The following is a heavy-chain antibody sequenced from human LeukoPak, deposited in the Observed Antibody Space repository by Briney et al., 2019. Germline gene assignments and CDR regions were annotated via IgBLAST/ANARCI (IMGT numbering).Heavy chain of an antibody. CDR1: GFTFRDYY. CDR3: ARDTDFWSGYYIRYYYYYMDV. V-gene: IGHV3-11*04. J-gene: IGHJ6*03. CDR2: ISSSGSTI. D-gene: IGHD3-3*01. Sequence: GGSLRLSCAASGFTFRDYYMSWIRQAPGKGLEWVSYISSSGSTIYYADSVKGRFTISRDNAKNSLYLQMNSLRAEDTAVYYCARDTDFWSGYYIRYYYYYMDVWGKGTTVTLSS.